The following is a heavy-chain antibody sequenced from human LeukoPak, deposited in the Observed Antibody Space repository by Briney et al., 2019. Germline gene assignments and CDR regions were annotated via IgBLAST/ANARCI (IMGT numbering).Heavy chain of an antibody. V-gene: IGHV1-8*01. Sequence: ASVKVSCKASGYTFTSYDINWVRQATGQGLEGMGWMNPNSCNTGYAQKFQGRGTMTRNTSISTAYMALSSLRSEDTDVYYRARVPTPSFNWFDPWGQGTLVTVSS. CDR1: GYTFTSYD. CDR3: ARVPTPSFNWFDP. CDR2: MNPNSCNT. J-gene: IGHJ5*02.